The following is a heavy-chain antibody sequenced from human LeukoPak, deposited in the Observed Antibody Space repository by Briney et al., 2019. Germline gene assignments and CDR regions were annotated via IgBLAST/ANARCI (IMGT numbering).Heavy chain of an antibody. CDR2: IWYDGSNK. CDR1: GFTFSSYG. CDR3: AKDPDYGDYYFDY. Sequence: GGSLRLSCAASGFTFSSYGMHWVRQAPGKGLEWVAVIWYDGSNKYYADSVKGRFTIPRDNSKNTLYLQMNSLRAEDTAVYYCAKDPDYGDYYFDYWGQGTLVTVSS. J-gene: IGHJ4*02. V-gene: IGHV3-33*06. D-gene: IGHD4-17*01.